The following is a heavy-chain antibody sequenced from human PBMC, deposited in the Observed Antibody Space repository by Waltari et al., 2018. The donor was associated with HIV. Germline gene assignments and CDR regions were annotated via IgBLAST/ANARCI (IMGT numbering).Heavy chain of an antibody. CDR1: GFSFSSYS. D-gene: IGHD2-15*01. CDR3: ARFDGGGSGVYH. J-gene: IGHJ5*02. Sequence: EVQLVESGGGLVKPGGSLRLSCAASGFSFSSYSMSWVRQAPGKVLEWVSSSDSGNSYLNYADSVRCRFTISRDNAKNSLFLQLNSLRVEDTAFYYCARFDGGGSGVYHWGQGTLVTVSS. CDR2: SDSGNSYL. V-gene: IGHV3-21*01.